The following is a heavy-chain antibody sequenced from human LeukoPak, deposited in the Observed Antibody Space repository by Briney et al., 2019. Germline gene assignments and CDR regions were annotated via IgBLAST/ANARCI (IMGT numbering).Heavy chain of an antibody. CDR1: GYSISSGYY. Sequence: PSETLSLTCAVSGYSISSGYYWVGIRQPPGKGLEWIGSIYHSGSTYYNPSLKSRVIYSADTSRNQFSLKLSSVTAADTAVYYCARQVYYYYYYMDVWGKGTTVTVSS. CDR3: ARQVYYYYYYMDV. J-gene: IGHJ6*03. V-gene: IGHV4-38-2*01. CDR2: IYHSGST.